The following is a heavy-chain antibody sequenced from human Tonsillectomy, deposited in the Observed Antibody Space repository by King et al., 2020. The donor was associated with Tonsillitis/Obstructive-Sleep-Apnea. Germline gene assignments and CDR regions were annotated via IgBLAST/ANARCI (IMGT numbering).Heavy chain of an antibody. Sequence: QVQLVQSGAEVKKPGASVKVSCKASGYTFTGYSMHWVRQAPGQGLEWMGWINPNSGGTNCAQNFQGRVTMTRDTSISTAYMELSRLRSDDTAMYYCARDSASSYGLDLDYWGQGTLVTVSS. CDR3: ARDSASSYGLDLDY. V-gene: IGHV1-2*02. CDR1: GYTFTGYS. CDR2: INPNSGGT. J-gene: IGHJ4*02. D-gene: IGHD3-16*01.